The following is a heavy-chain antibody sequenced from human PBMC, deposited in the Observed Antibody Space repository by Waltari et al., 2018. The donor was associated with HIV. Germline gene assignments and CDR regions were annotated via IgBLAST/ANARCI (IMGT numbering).Heavy chain of an antibody. Sequence: QVQLQESGPGLVKPSETLSLTCTVSGGSISSYYWSWIRQPPGKGLEWIGYIYYSGSTNDNPSPKSRVTISVDTSKNQFSLKLSSVTAADTAVYYCARCLWFGGEYGMDVWGQGTTVTVSS. CDR3: ARCLWFGGEYGMDV. J-gene: IGHJ6*02. CDR1: GGSISSYY. D-gene: IGHD3-10*01. CDR2: IYYSGST. V-gene: IGHV4-59*01.